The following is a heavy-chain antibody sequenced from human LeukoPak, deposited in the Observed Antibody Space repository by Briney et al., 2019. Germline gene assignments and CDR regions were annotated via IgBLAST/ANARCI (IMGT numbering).Heavy chain of an antibody. CDR1: GYTFTGYY. V-gene: IGHV1-2*06. CDR3: ARDVEPYCSSTSCFPMDV. CDR2: INPNSGGT. J-gene: IGHJ6*03. D-gene: IGHD2-2*01. Sequence: ASVKVFCKASGYTFTGYYMHWVRQAPGQGLEWMGRINPNSGGTNYAQKFQGRVTMTRDTSISTAYMELSRLRSDDTAVYYCARDVEPYCSSTSCFPMDVWGKGTTVTVSS.